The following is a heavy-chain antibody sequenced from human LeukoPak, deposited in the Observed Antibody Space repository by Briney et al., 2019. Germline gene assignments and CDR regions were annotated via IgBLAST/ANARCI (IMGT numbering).Heavy chain of an antibody. V-gene: IGHV4-31*03. CDR1: GGSINSGDYY. CDR2: IYYSGST. D-gene: IGHD3-22*01. Sequence: SQTLSLTCTASGGSINSGDYYWSWIRQHPGKGLEWIGYIYYSGSTFYNPSLKSRVTMSVDTSKNQFSLKLSSVTAADTAVYYCARSDYFDRSGSRVAFDIWGQGTMVTVS. CDR3: ARSDYFDRSGSRVAFDI. J-gene: IGHJ3*02.